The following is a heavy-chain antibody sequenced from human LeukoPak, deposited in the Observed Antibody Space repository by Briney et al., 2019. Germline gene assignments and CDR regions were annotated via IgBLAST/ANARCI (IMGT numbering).Heavy chain of an antibody. CDR1: GGSFSGYY. V-gene: IGHV4-34*01. CDR3: ARTDSSSRYNGY. D-gene: IGHD6-13*01. J-gene: IGHJ4*02. CDR2: INHSGST. Sequence: PSETLSLTCAVYGGSFSGYYWSWIRQPPGKGLEWIGEINHSGSTNYNPSLKSRVTISVDTSKNQFSLKLSSVTAADTAVYYCARTDSSSRYNGYWGQGTLVTVSS.